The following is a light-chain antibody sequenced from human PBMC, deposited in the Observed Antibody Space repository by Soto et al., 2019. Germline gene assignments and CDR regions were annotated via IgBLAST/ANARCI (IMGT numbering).Light chain of an antibody. J-gene: IGLJ2*01. CDR3: CSYAGSSTEV. CDR1: SSDVGSYNL. V-gene: IGLV2-23*01. CDR2: EGS. Sequence: QSALTQPASVSGSPGQSITICCTGTSSDVGSYNLVSWYQQHPGKAPKLMIYEGSKRPSGVSNRFSGSKSGNTASLTISGLQAEDEADYYCCSYAGSSTEVFGGGTKLTVL.